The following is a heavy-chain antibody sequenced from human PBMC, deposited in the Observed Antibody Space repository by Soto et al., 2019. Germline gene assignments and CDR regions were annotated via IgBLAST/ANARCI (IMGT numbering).Heavy chain of an antibody. D-gene: IGHD3-16*01. V-gene: IGHV1-69*01. CDR2: INPIFGTA. J-gene: IGHJ6*02. Sequence: QVQLVQSGAEVKKPGSSVKVSCKASGGTFSSYAISWVRQAPGQGLEWMGGINPIFGTANYAQKFQGRVTITADESMSTAYMELSSLRSEDTAVYYCAIKTGGEPHYYYGMDVWGQGTTVTVSS. CDR3: AIKTGGEPHYYYGMDV. CDR1: GGTFSSYA.